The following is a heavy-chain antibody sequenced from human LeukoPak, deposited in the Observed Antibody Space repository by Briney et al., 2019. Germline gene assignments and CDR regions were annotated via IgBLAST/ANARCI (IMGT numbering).Heavy chain of an antibody. CDR2: IYYSGTT. D-gene: IGHD2-2*03. V-gene: IGHV4-59*01. CDR3: ASGYCSTTSCLHY. Sequence: PETLSLTCAVSGGSISSDYWSCVRQRPGEGLEWIGYIYYSGTTNYNPSLKSRVTISVDTSKNKFSLKLSSVTAADTAVYYCASGYCSTTSCLHYWGQGTLVTVSS. CDR1: GGSISSDY. J-gene: IGHJ4*02.